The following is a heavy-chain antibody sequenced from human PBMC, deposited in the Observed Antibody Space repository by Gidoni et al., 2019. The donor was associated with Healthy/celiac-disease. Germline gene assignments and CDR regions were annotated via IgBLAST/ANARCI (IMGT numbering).Heavy chain of an antibody. CDR1: GFTFSSYV. J-gene: IGHJ4*02. Sequence: QVQLVESGGGVVQPGRSLRLSCAAYGFTFSSYVMHWVRQAPGKGLEWVAVIWDDGSNKYYADSVKGRFTISRDNSKNTLYLQMNSLRAEDTAVYYCARDSGAIVGADFDYWGQGTLVTVSS. CDR2: IWDDGSNK. V-gene: IGHV3-33*01. D-gene: IGHD1-26*01. CDR3: ARDSGAIVGADFDY.